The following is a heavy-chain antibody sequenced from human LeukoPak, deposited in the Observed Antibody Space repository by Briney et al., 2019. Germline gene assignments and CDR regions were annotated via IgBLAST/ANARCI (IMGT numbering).Heavy chain of an antibody. Sequence: GGSLRLSCAASGFTVSSNYMSWVRQAPGNGLHGAAIIYSGRRRYCADSVKGRFTISRDNSKNTLYLQMNSLRAEDTAVYYCARLVDTAMVGYYYMDVWGKGTTVTVSS. CDR1: GFTVSSNY. J-gene: IGHJ6*03. CDR3: ARLVDTAMVGYYYMDV. V-gene: IGHV3-53*01. D-gene: IGHD5-18*01. CDR2: IYSGRRR.